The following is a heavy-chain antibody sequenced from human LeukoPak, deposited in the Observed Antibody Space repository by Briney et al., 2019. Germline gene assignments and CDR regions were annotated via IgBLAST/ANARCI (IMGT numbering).Heavy chain of an antibody. CDR3: AKGRHDYSNYDLGY. J-gene: IGHJ4*02. V-gene: IGHV3-9*01. CDR2: ISWNSGST. CDR1: GFTFDDYA. Sequence: GGSLRLSCAASGFTFDDYAMHWVRQAPGKGLEWVSGISWNSGSTGYADSVKGRFTISRDNAKNSLYLQMNSLRAEDTALYYCAKGRHDYSNYDLGYWGQGTLVTVSS. D-gene: IGHD4-11*01.